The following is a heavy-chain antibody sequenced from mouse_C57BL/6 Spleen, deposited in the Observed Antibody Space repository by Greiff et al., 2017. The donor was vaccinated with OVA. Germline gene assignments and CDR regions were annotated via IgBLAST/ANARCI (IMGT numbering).Heavy chain of an antibody. V-gene: IGHV1-52*01. D-gene: IGHD1-1*01. CDR1: GYTFTSYW. CDR3: ARGSSYDFYFDY. CDR2: IDPSDSET. Sequence: QVQLQQPGAELVRPGSSVKLSCKASGYTFTSYWMHWVKQRPIQGLEWIGNIDPSDSETHYNQKFKDKATLTVDKSSSTAYMQLSSLTSEDSAVYYCARGSSYDFYFDYWGQGTTLTVSS. J-gene: IGHJ2*01.